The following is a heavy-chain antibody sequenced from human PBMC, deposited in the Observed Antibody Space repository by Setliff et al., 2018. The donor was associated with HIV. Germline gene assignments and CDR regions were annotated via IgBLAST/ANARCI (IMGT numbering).Heavy chain of an antibody. D-gene: IGHD3-22*01. CDR3: ARQIWNESPGYGFDP. CDR2: INRAGKS. Sequence: TSETLSLTCGFPGVSAHFWNWIRQPPGEGLEWIGEINRAGKSDYNPSLRGRVTISMGTSKNQLSLRLSSVTAADTAVYYCARQIWNESPGYGFDPWGQGTLVTVSS. V-gene: IGHV4-34*01. CDR1: GVSAHF. J-gene: IGHJ5*02.